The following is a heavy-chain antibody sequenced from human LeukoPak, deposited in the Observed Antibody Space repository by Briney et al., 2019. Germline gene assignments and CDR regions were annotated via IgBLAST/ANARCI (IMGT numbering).Heavy chain of an antibody. CDR2: IYYSGST. CDR1: GGSISSSSYY. V-gene: IGHV4-39*01. Sequence: SETLSLTCTVSGGSISSSSYYWGWIRQPPGKGLEWIGSIYYSGSTYYNPSLKSRVTISVDTSKNQFSLKLSSVTAADTAVYYCARLITGDQAFDIWGQGTVVTVSS. D-gene: IGHD7-27*01. J-gene: IGHJ3*02. CDR3: ARLITGDQAFDI.